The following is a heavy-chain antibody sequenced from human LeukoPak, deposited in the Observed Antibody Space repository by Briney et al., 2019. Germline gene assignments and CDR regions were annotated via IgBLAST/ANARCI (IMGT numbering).Heavy chain of an antibody. D-gene: IGHD1-26*01. CDR2: ITPVIDVS. CDR3: ARVNLRGSQYDWFDP. J-gene: IGHJ5*02. V-gene: IGHV1-69*02. CDR1: GGSLNSHI. Sequence: SVKVSCKASGGSLNSHIFNWVRQAPGQGLEWMGKITPVIDVSKYAQKSQGRLTITADKSTATVYMELSGLKSDDTAVYYCARVNLRGSQYDWFDPWGEGPLGPVSS.